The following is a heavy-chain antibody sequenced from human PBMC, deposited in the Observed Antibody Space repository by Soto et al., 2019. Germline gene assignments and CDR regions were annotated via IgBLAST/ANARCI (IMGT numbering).Heavy chain of an antibody. CDR1: GGSISSSSYY. V-gene: IGHV4-39*01. J-gene: IGHJ5*02. Sequence: QLQLQESGPGLVKPSETLSLTCTVSGGSISSSSYYWGWIRQPPGKGLEWIGSIYYSGSTYYNPSLKSRVTISVDTSKNQFSLKLSSVTAADTAVYYCASWYQLLRGNWFDPWGQGTLVTVSS. CDR2: IYYSGST. CDR3: ASWYQLLRGNWFDP. D-gene: IGHD2-2*01.